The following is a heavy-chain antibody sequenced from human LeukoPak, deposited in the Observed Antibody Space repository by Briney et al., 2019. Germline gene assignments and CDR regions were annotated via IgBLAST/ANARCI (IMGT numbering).Heavy chain of an antibody. Sequence: GVSLTLSCAPSGFTFSNYAMSWVRQTPGKGLKGVSGISDGGASTYNAASVDGRFTISRDNSKTTLSLDMESLRADDTAVYYCAKYISDSVDDALDLWGQGTMVIVS. CDR3: AKYISDSVDDALDL. CDR2: ISDGGAST. CDR1: GFTFSNYA. D-gene: IGHD4-11*01. V-gene: IGHV3-23*01. J-gene: IGHJ3*01.